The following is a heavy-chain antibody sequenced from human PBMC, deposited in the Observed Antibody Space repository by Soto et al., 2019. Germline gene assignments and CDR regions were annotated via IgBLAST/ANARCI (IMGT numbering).Heavy chain of an antibody. CDR2: ITPSSGGT. CDR1: GYTFTSYY. J-gene: IGHJ4*02. V-gene: IGHV1-46*01. Sequence: QVQLVQSGAEVKTPGASVTVSCKASGYTFTSYYLHWLRQARGQGLEWMGIITPSSGGTRFSQRFQGRGTMTRDTSTGTIYMVRRGRTFADTAVYYCPRSGSTKTAPIDDWGQGTLVTVSS. D-gene: IGHD2-21*02. CDR3: PRSGSTKTAPIDD.